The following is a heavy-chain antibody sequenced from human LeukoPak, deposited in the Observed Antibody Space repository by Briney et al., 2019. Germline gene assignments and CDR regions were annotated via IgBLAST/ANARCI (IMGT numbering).Heavy chain of an antibody. CDR2: IYNDGSST. CDR1: RFTFSNYW. V-gene: IGHV3-74*03. Sequence: RPGGSLRLSRAASRFTFSNYWMHWVRHAPGKGLVWVSRIYNDGSSTMYADSVKGRFTIARDISKNTVYLQMNSLRAEDTAVYYCARVLSGRGSLYDYYYYMDVWGKGTTVTISS. CDR3: ARVLSGRGSLYDYYYYMDV. D-gene: IGHD3-10*01. J-gene: IGHJ6*03.